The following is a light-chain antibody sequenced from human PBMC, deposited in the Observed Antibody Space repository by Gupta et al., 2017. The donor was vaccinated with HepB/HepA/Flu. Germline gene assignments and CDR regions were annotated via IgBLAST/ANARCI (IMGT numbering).Light chain of an antibody. CDR3: QQYNNWPPT. CDR1: QSVNSN. Sequence: EIVMTQSPATLSVSPGERATLSCRASQSVNSNLAWYQQKPGQAPRLLLYGASTRASGIPARFSGSASGTDFTLTISSLQSEDFTVYYCQQYNNWPPTFGQGTKVEIK. J-gene: IGKJ1*01. CDR2: GAS. V-gene: IGKV3-15*01.